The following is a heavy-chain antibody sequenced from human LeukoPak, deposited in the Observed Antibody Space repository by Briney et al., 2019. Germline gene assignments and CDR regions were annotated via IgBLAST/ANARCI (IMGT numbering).Heavy chain of an antibody. CDR2: IYYSGST. J-gene: IGHJ4*02. D-gene: IGHD3-16*01. CDR3: ARDRLGLPVDY. CDR1: GGSISTYY. V-gene: IGHV4-59*01. Sequence: SSETLSLTCTVSGGSISTYYWTWIRQPPGKGLEWIGYIYYSGSTNYNPSLKSRVTVSVDTSKNQFSLKLNSVTAADTAVYYCARDRLGLPVDYWGRGTLVTVSS.